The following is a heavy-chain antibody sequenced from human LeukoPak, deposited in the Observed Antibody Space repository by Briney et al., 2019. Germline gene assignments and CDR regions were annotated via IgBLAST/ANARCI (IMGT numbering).Heavy chain of an antibody. V-gene: IGHV3-53*01. CDR1: GFTASSNY. J-gene: IGHJ6*03. Sequence: GGSLRLSCAASGFTASSNYMSWVRQAPGKGLEWVSVIYSVGSTYYADSVRGRITISRDNSKNTLYLQMNSLRAEDTAVYYCASAVVAATRKDYYYMDVWGKGTTVTVSS. CDR3: ASAVVAATRKDYYYMDV. CDR2: IYSVGST. D-gene: IGHD2-15*01.